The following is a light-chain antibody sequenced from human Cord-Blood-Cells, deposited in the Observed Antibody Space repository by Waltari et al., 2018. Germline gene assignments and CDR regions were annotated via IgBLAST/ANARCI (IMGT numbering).Light chain of an antibody. CDR1: SGHSSYI. CDR3: ETWDSNTHV. Sequence: QPVLTQSSSASASLGSSVKRTCTLSSGHSSYIIAWPQQQPGKAPRYLMKLEGSGSYNKGSGVPDRFSGSSSGADRYLTISNLQFEDEADYYCETWDSNTHVFGTGTKVTVL. J-gene: IGLJ1*01. CDR2: LEGSGSY. V-gene: IGLV4-60*02.